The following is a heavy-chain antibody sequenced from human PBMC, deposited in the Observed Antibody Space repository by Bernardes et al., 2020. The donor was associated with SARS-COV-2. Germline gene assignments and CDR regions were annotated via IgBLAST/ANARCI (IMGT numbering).Heavy chain of an antibody. CDR2: IYPDDSET. Sequence: GASLKISCHDSGYTFTSHWIAWVRQMPGKGLEWMGMIYPDDSETRFSPSFQGRVTISADKSIKTAYLQWTSLKASDTAMYYCATHSDSSERGAFDLWGQGTLVTVSS. CDR1: GYTFTSHW. V-gene: IGHV5-51*01. D-gene: IGHD6-6*01. J-gene: IGHJ3*01. CDR3: ATHSDSSERGAFDL.